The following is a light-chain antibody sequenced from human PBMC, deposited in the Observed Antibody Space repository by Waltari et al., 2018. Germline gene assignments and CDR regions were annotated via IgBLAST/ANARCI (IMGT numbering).Light chain of an antibody. V-gene: IGLV7-46*01. CDR1: TGPVTSSHY. J-gene: IGLJ3*02. Sequence: QAVVTQEPSLTVSPGGTVTLTCGSSTGPVTSSHYPFWFQQKPGQAPRTLIFGTSNKPPRTPARFSGSLLGGKAALTLSGAQAEDEAEYYCLLSYNGLGVFGGGTKLTV. CDR2: GTS. CDR3: LLSYNGLGV.